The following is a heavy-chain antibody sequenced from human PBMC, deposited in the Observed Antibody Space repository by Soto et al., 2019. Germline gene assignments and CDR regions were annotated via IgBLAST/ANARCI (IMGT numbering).Heavy chain of an antibody. CDR1: GGSISSGDYY. V-gene: IGHV4-30-4*01. D-gene: IGHD3-10*01. CDR2: IYYNGST. J-gene: IGHJ6*02. Sequence: PSETLSLTCTVSGGSISSGDYYWNWIRQPPGKGLVWIGYIYYNGSTYYNPSLKSRVTLSVDTSKNLFSLKLTSVTAADTAVYYCAREPYDFSGVYYGMDVWGQGTTVTVSS. CDR3: AREPYDFSGVYYGMDV.